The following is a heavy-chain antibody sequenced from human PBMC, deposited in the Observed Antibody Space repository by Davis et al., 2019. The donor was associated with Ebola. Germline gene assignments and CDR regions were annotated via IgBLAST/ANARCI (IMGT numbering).Heavy chain of an antibody. CDR2: INPSAGTT. CDR3: AKDGDWVDY. J-gene: IGHJ4*02. CDR1: VYTLSRYY. V-gene: IGHV1-46*01. Sequence: SVPVSRMASVYTLSRYYIHWVRQAPGQGLERMGFINPSAGTTNYAPKFQGRVTVTRDTSAFTVYMELSNLRSEGTAVYYCAKDGDWVDYWGQGTLVTVTS. D-gene: IGHD2-21*02.